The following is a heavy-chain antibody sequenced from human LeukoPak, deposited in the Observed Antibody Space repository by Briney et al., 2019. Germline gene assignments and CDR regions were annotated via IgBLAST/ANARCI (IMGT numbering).Heavy chain of an antibody. V-gene: IGHV1-18*01. J-gene: IGHJ4*02. D-gene: IGHD3-9*01. CDR3: THRLFSSSYYYILTGYYFSDY. CDR1: GYTFTSYG. CDR2: ISAYNGNT. Sequence: ASVKVSCKASGYTFTSYGISWVRQAPGQGLEWMGWISAYNGNTNYAQKLQGRVTMTTDTSTSTAYMELRSLRSDDTAVYYCTHRLFSSSYYYILTGYYFSDYWGQGTLVTVSS.